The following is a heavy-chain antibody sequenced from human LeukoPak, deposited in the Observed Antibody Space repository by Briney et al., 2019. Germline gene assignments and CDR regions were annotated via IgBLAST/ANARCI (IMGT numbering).Heavy chain of an antibody. CDR2: ISSSSSYI. CDR3: AGGYCSSTSCYSVY. J-gene: IGHJ4*02. CDR1: GFTFSSYS. Sequence: GGSLRLSCAASGFTFSSYSMNWVRQAPGEGLEWVSSISSSSSYIYYADSVKGRFTISRDNAKNSLYLQMNSLRAEDTAVYYCAGGYCSSTSCYSVYWGQGTLVTVSS. D-gene: IGHD2-2*02. V-gene: IGHV3-21*01.